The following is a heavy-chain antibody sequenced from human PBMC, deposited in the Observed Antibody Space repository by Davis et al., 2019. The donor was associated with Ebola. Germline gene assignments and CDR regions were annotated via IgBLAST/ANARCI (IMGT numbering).Heavy chain of an antibody. CDR3: ARGTNSESHYYHAMDV. D-gene: IGHD3-10*01. V-gene: IGHV3-11*04. CDR1: GFTFSDYY. Sequence: GESLKISCAASGFTFSDYYMSWIRQAPGKGLEWVSYISSSSGTIYYADSVKGRFTISRDNAKNSLHLQMNSLRDEDTAVYYCARGTNSESHYYHAMDVWGKGTTVSVSS. CDR2: ISSSSGTI. J-gene: IGHJ6*04.